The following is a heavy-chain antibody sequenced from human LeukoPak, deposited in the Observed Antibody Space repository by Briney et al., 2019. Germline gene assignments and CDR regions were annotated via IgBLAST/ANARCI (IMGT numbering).Heavy chain of an antibody. CDR1: GGSVSSDY. CDR2: IYHTGNS. CDR3: ARHPFSSPFDY. Sequence: SETLSLTCTVSGGSVSSDYWSWIRQPPVKGLEWIGYIYHTGNSDYNPSLKSRATISLDTSKNQFSLKLTSVTAADTAVYFCARHPFSSPFDYWGQGTLVTVSS. V-gene: IGHV4-59*08. J-gene: IGHJ4*02.